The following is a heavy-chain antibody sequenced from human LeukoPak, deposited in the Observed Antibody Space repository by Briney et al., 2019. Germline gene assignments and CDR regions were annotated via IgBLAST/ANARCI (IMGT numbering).Heavy chain of an antibody. V-gene: IGHV3-7*01. CDR1: GFTFSSYW. D-gene: IGHD3-22*01. J-gene: IGHJ4*02. CDR2: IKQDGSEK. CDR3: ARDKGSYYYDSSGAVDY. Sequence: GGSLRLSCAAYGFTFSSYWMSWVRQAPGKGLEGVANIKQDGSEKYYVDSVKGRFTISRDNAKNSLYLQMNSLRAEDTAVYYCARDKGSYYYDSSGAVDYWGQGTLVTVSS.